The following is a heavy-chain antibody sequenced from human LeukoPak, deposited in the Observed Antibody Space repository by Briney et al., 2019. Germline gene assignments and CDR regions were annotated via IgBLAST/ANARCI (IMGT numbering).Heavy chain of an antibody. CDR2: ISAYNGNT. CDR3: AKLSDYGGNSGWFDP. D-gene: IGHD4-23*01. J-gene: IGHJ5*02. Sequence: ASVKVSCKASGYTFTSYGISWVRQAPGQGLEWMGWISAYNGNTNYAQKLQGRVTMTTDTSTSTAYMELRSLRSDDTAVYYWAKLSDYGGNSGWFDPWGQGTLVTVSS. V-gene: IGHV1-18*01. CDR1: GYTFTSYG.